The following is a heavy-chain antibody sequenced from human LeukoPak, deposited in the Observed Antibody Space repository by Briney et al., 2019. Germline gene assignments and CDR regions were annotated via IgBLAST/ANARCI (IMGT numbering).Heavy chain of an antibody. CDR3: ARSNCNSCYLVVWYYFDY. J-gene: IGHJ4*02. CDR2: IYSGGST. Sequence: PGGSLRLSCAASGFTVSSNYMSWVRQAPGKGLEWVSVIYSGGSTYYADSVKGRFTISRDNSKNTLYLQMNSLRAEDTAVYYCARSNCNSCYLVVWYYFDYWGQGTLVTVSS. CDR1: GFTVSSNY. D-gene: IGHD1/OR15-1a*01. V-gene: IGHV3-66*01.